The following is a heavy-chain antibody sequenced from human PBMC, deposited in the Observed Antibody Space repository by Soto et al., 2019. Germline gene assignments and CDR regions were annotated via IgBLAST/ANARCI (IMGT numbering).Heavy chain of an antibody. CDR1: GYTFTNYD. CDR3: ARGRFRRTWFDP. J-gene: IGHJ5*02. Sequence: QVQLVQSGAEVKKPGASVKVSCKASGYTFTNYDIHWVRQATGQGLEWMGWMNPDSGNTGQSKQFQGRVTMTRDTSLNTAYMEMSSLRLEDTAVYYWARGRFRRTWFDPWGQGTLVTVSS. D-gene: IGHD3-16*01. V-gene: IGHV1-8*01. CDR2: MNPDSGNT.